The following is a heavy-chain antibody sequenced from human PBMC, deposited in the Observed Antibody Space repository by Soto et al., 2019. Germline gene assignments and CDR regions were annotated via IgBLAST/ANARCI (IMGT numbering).Heavy chain of an antibody. V-gene: IGHV5-51*01. CDR1: GYSFTSYW. Sequence: GESLKISCKGSGYSFTSYWIGWVRQMPGKGLEWMGIIYPGDSDTRYSPSFQGQVTISADKSISTAYLQWSSLKASDTAMYFCARCSGYDSFYYYYYMDVWGEGTTVTVSS. J-gene: IGHJ6*03. CDR2: IYPGDSDT. CDR3: ARCSGYDSFYYYYYMDV. D-gene: IGHD5-12*01.